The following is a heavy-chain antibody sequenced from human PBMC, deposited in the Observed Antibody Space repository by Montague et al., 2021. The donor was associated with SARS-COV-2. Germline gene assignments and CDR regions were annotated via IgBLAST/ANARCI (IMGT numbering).Heavy chain of an antibody. CDR2: INHSGST. Sequence: SETLSLTCAVYGGSFSNYYWSWIRQPPGKGLEWIGEINHSGSTNYNPSLKSRVTISVDTSKNQFSLKLSSVTAADTAVYYCARGGTVTKFFAPKRTRRYNSFDPWGQGTLVTVSS. V-gene: IGHV4-34*01. CDR3: ARGGTVTKFFAPKRTRRYNSFDP. CDR1: GGSFSNYY. J-gene: IGHJ5*02. D-gene: IGHD4-17*01.